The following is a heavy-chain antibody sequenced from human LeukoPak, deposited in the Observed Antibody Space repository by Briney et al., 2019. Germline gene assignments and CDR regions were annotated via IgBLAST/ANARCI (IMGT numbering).Heavy chain of an antibody. J-gene: IGHJ4*02. CDR1: GGSFSGYY. Sequence: SETLSLTCAVYGGSFSGYYWSWIRQPPGKGLEWIGEINHSGGTNYNPSLKSRVTISVDTSKNQFSLKLSSVTAADTAVYYCAAGGSGWYYFDYWGQGTLVTVSS. CDR2: INHSGGT. V-gene: IGHV4-34*01. CDR3: AAGGSGWYYFDY. D-gene: IGHD6-19*01.